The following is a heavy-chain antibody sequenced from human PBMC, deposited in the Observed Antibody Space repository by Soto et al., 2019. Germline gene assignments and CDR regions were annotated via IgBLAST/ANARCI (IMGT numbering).Heavy chain of an antibody. CDR3: AKEGPSGWALRYFDY. J-gene: IGHJ4*02. CDR2: ISAGGDST. CDR1: GFTFSNYA. D-gene: IGHD6-19*01. V-gene: IGHV3-23*01. Sequence: GGSLRLSCAASGFTFSNYAMSWVRQAPGKGLEWVSVISAGGDSTYNADSVKGRFTISRDNSKNTLSLQMNSLRDEDTAVYYCAKEGPSGWALRYFDYWGQGTLVTVSS.